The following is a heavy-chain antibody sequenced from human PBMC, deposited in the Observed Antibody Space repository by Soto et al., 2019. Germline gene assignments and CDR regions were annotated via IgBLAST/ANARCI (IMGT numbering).Heavy chain of an antibody. CDR1: GFTFGDYA. CDR2: IRSKAYGGTT. J-gene: IGHJ4*02. V-gene: IGHV3-49*03. D-gene: IGHD4-17*01. Sequence: GGSLRLSCTASGFTFGDYAMSWFRQAPGKGLEWVGFIRSKAYGGTTEYAASVKGRFTISRDDSKSIAYLQMNSLKTEDTAVYYCTRDRTTVTYYTDYWGQGTLVTVSS. CDR3: TRDRTTVTYYTDY.